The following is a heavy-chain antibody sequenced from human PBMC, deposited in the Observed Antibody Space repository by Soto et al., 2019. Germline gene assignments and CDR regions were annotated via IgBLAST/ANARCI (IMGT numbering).Heavy chain of an antibody. CDR2: INPSSGDT. D-gene: IGHD3-22*01. V-gene: IGHV1-2*04. CDR3: ARERQFFDSGGYHEKYFDF. Sequence: ASVKVSCKASGYLFSGYYLHWVRQAPGQGLEWMGWINPSSGDTEYAQKFEGWATMTRDKSTDTAYLDLSRLRSADTAVYYCARERQFFDSGGYHEKYFDFWGQGTLVTVSS. CDR1: GYLFSGYY. J-gene: IGHJ4*02.